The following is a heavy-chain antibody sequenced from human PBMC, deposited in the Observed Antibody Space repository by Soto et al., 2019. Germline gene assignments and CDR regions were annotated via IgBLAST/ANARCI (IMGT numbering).Heavy chain of an antibody. D-gene: IGHD3-9*01. CDR1: GFTFSSYG. CDR2: IWYDGSNK. CDR3: ARDSAYYDILTGSHGGYYYYGMDV. J-gene: IGHJ6*02. Sequence: QVQLVESGGGVVQPGRSLRLSCAASGFTFSSYGMHWVRQAPGKGLEWVAVIWYDGSNKYYADSVKGRFTISRDNSKNTLYLQMNSLRAEDTAVYYCARDSAYYDILTGSHGGYYYYGMDVWGQGTTVTVSS. V-gene: IGHV3-33*01.